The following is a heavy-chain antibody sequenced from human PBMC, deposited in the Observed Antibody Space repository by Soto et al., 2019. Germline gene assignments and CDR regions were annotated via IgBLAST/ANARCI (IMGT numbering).Heavy chain of an antibody. V-gene: IGHV4-4*02. J-gene: IGHJ4*02. D-gene: IGHD3-10*01. CDR2: IFHDGTA. Sequence: SETLSLTCAVSGVSISSGNWWTWVRQTPQRGLEYIGKIFHDGTANYYPSFERRVAISVDTSKNQFSLKLTSVTAADTAIYFCARLVYDTRLNYMYFDFWGQGALVPVSS. CDR3: ARLVYDTRLNYMYFDF. CDR1: GVSISSGNW.